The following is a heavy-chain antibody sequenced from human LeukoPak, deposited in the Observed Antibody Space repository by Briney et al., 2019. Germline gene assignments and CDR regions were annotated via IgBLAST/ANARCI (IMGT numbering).Heavy chain of an antibody. CDR2: IYHSGST. CDR3: ARVRQQPVGNDAFDI. Sequence: PSETLSFTCTVSGYSISSGYYWGWIRQPPGKGLEWIGSIYHSGSTYYNPSLKSRVTISVDTSKNQFSLKLSSVTAADTAVYYCARVRQQPVGNDAFDIWGQGTMVTVSS. V-gene: IGHV4-38-2*02. CDR1: GYSISSGYY. D-gene: IGHD6-13*01. J-gene: IGHJ3*02.